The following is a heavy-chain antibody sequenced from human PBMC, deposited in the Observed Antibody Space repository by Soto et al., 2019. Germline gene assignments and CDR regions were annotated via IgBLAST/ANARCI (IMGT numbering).Heavy chain of an antibody. Sequence: QMVLQDSGPGLVKPSETLSLTCNVSGGSISRFYWTWIRQPAGGRLEWIGRVYESGSSNDNPSLKTRITMSLHSSRSQFSLSLYSVTAADTSVYYCARGMAETDFYPSANWFDLWGQRMLVTVSS. CDR2: VYESGSS. CDR3: ARGMAETDFYPSANWFDL. J-gene: IGHJ5*02. D-gene: IGHD2-21*02. CDR1: GGSISRFY. V-gene: IGHV4-4*07.